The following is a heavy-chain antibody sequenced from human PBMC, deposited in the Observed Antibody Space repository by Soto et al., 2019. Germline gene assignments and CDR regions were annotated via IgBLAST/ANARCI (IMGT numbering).Heavy chain of an antibody. CDR3: AKLRYFDWSCYNWFEY. D-gene: IGHD3-9*01. V-gene: IGHV3-23*01. J-gene: IGHJ5*01. CDR1: GFTFSSYA. CDR2: ISGSGATT. Sequence: GGSLRLSCAASGFTFSSYAMTWVRQAPGKGLEWVSGISGSGATTSYADSVKGRFTVSRDNSKNTLYLQMNSLRVEDTAVYYCAKLRYFDWSCYNWFEYWVQGT.